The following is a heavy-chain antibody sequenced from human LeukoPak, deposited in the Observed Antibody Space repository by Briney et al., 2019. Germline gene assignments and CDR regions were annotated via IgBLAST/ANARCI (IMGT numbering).Heavy chain of an antibody. J-gene: IGHJ6*02. CDR2: IGAYNGNT. Sequence: EASVKVSCKASGYTFNSYGISWVRQAPGQGLEWMGWIGAYNGNTNYAQKLQGRATMTTDTSTSTAYMELRSLRSDDTAVYYCARVKGLSAMVLGGMDVWGQGTTVTVSS. V-gene: IGHV1-18*01. D-gene: IGHD5-18*01. CDR3: ARVKGLSAMVLGGMDV. CDR1: GYTFNSYG.